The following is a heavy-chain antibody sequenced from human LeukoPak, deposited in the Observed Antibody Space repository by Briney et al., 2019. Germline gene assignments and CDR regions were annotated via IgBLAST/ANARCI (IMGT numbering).Heavy chain of an antibody. J-gene: IGHJ4*02. V-gene: IGHV4-31*03. CDR2: IYYSGST. CDR3: ARVSSLADYDFWSGYYPYYFDY. D-gene: IGHD3-3*01. CDR1: GGSISSGGYY. Sequence: SETLSLTCTVSGGSISSGGYYWSWIRQHPGKGLEWIGYIYYSGSTYYNPSLKSRVTISVDTSKNQFSLKLSSVTAADTAVYYCARVSSLADYDFWSGYYPYYFDYWGQGTLVTVSS.